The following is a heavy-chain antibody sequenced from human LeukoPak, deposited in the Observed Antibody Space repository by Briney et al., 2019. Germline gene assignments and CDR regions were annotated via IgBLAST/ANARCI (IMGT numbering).Heavy chain of an antibody. CDR1: GYTFTSYY. J-gene: IGHJ6*03. CDR2: IDPRGAVT. Sequence: GASVKVSCKASGYTFTSYYMHWVRQAPGLGLEWMGIIDPRGAVTDYAQYAQKFQGRVTMTRDMSTSTVYMELTSLRSEDTAVYYCARHPMARLEHMDVWGEGTTVTVSS. CDR3: ARHPMARLEHMDV. D-gene: IGHD1-1*01. V-gene: IGHV1-46*01.